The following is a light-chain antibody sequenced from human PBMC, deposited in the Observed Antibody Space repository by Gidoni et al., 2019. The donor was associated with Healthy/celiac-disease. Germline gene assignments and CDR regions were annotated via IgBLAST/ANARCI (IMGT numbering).Light chain of an antibody. CDR1: QSISSY. CDR3: QQSYSTPFT. Sequence: DIQMTPSPSSLSASVGYRVTITCWASQSISSYLNWYQQKPGKAPKLLIYAASSLQSGVPARFSGSGSGTDFTLTIISLQPEDFATYYFQQSYSTPFTFGQGTKLEIK. J-gene: IGKJ2*01. V-gene: IGKV1-39*01. CDR2: AAS.